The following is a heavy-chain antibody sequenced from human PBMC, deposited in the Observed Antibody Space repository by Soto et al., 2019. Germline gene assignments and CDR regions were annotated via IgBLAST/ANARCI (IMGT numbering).Heavy chain of an antibody. CDR3: AKKAMDTVTAEFDY. Sequence: EVQLLESGGGLVQPGGSLRLSCAASGFTFSSYAMNWVRQAPGKGLEWVSAISGSGGSTYYADSVRGRFTISRDNSKSTLYLHLNSLSAEDTAVYYCAKKAMDTVTAEFDYWGQGTLVTVSS. V-gene: IGHV3-23*01. D-gene: IGHD5-18*01. CDR2: ISGSGGST. J-gene: IGHJ4*02. CDR1: GFTFSSYA.